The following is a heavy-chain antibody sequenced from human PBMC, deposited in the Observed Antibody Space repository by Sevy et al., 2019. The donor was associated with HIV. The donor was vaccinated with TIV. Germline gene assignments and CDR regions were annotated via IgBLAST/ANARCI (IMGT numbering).Heavy chain of an antibody. V-gene: IGHV3-64D*06. Sequence: GGSLRLSCSASGFTFSSYAMHWVRQAPGKGLEYVSAISSNGGSTYYADSVKDRFTISRDNSKNTLYLQMSSLRAEDTAVYYCVPMIVVVSLDYWGQGTLVTVSS. D-gene: IGHD3-22*01. CDR3: VPMIVVVSLDY. CDR2: ISSNGGST. CDR1: GFTFSSYA. J-gene: IGHJ4*02.